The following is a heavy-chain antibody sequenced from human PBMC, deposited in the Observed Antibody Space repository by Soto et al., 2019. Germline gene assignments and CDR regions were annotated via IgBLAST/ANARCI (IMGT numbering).Heavy chain of an antibody. D-gene: IGHD3-22*01. CDR1: GGSIDSYY. CDR2: VYYTGTT. V-gene: IGHV4-59*08. J-gene: IGHJ5*02. Sequence: QVQLQESGPGLVKPSETLSLTCTVSGGSIDSYYWTWIRQPPGKGLEWIGYVYYTGTTTYSPSLKSRVXXXVXXAMNQISLKLSSVTAADTAFYYCARLGGYYQSLDTWGQGTLVTVSS. CDR3: ARLGGYYQSLDT.